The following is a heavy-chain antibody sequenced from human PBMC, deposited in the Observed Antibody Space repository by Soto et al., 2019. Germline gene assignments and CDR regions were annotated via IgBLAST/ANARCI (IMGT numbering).Heavy chain of an antibody. J-gene: IGHJ5*02. V-gene: IGHV1-69*12. D-gene: IGHD6-13*01. CDR3: ARRSSVAAAGTSGWFDP. CDR1: GGTFSSYA. Sequence: QVQLVQSGAEVKKPGSSVKVSCKASGGTFSSYAISWVRQAPGQGREWMGGIIPIFGTANYAQKFQGRVTITADVSTSTAYMELSSLRSEDTAVYYCARRSSVAAAGTSGWFDPWGQGTLVTVSS. CDR2: IIPIFGTA.